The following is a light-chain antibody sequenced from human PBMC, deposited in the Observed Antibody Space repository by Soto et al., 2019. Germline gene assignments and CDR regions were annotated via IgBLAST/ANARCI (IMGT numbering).Light chain of an antibody. V-gene: IGLV2-14*01. Sequence: QSALTQPASVSGSPVQSITISCTGTSSDVGAYTYVSWYQQHPDKDPKLMIFEVSDRPSGVSNRFSGSKSGNTASLSISGLQAEDEADYYCSSYTTGNTLVFGGGTKPTVL. CDR2: EVS. J-gene: IGLJ2*01. CDR3: SSYTTGNTLV. CDR1: SSDVGAYTY.